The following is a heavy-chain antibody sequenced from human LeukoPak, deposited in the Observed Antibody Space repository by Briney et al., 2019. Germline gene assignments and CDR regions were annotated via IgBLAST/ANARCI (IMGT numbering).Heavy chain of an antibody. J-gene: IGHJ4*02. CDR3: ARDGYSGSDAL. D-gene: IGHD5-12*01. Sequence: SETLSLTCTVSGDSISSYYWNWIRQPPGKGLEWIGYIYYSGSTKYNPSLKSRVTLSIDTSKNQFSLELSSVTAADTAVYYCARDGYSGSDALWGQGILVTVSS. CDR1: GDSISSYY. V-gene: IGHV4-59*01. CDR2: IYYSGST.